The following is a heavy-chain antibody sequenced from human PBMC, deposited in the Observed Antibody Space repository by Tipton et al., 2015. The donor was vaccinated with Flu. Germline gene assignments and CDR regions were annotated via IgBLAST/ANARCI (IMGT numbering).Heavy chain of an antibody. D-gene: IGHD3-9*01. CDR1: GGSFSGYY. V-gene: IGHV4-34*01. J-gene: IGHJ5*02. Sequence: TLSLTCAVYGGSFSGYYWSWIRQPPGKGLEWIGEINHSGSTNYNPSLKSRLTISVDTSKNQFSLKLSSVTAADTAVYYCVRKDYDILTGSLTGGVDRWGQGTLVTVSS. CDR2: INHSGST. CDR3: VRKDYDILTGSLTGGVDR.